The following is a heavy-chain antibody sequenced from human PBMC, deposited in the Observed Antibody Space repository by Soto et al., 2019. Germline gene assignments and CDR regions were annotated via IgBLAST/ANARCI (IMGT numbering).Heavy chain of an antibody. CDR1: GDSFTSYW. J-gene: IGHJ4*02. CDR2: IDPSDSYT. D-gene: IGHD3-10*01. CDR3: ARLSYYYGSLKFDY. V-gene: IGHV5-10-1*01. Sequence: GAALKISCKGSGDSFTSYWISRVRQMAGKGLEWMGRIDPSDSYTNYSPSFQGHVTISADKSISTAYLQWSSLKASDTAMYYCARLSYYYGSLKFDYWGQGTLVTSPQ.